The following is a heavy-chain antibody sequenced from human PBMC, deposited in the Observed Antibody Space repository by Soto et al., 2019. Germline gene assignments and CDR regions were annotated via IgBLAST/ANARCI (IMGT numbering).Heavy chain of an antibody. V-gene: IGHV3-7*01. D-gene: IGHD3-10*01. Sequence: EVQLVESGGVLVQPWGSLRLSCAASGFSFTNYWMTWVRQAPGKGLEWVANIKEDGSEKHYVDSVKGRFTISRDNTKSSLYLQMNSLRAEDTAVYYCARSGSELDYWGQGTLVTVSS. CDR2: IKEDGSEK. CDR3: ARSGSELDY. CDR1: GFSFTNYW. J-gene: IGHJ4*02.